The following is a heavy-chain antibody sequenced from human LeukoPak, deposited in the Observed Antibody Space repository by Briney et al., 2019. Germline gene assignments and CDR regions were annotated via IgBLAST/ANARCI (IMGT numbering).Heavy chain of an antibody. V-gene: IGHV4-4*09. CDR1: GGSISSYY. Sequence: SETLSLTCTVFGGSISSYYWSWIRQPPGKGLEWIGYIYTSGSTNYNPSLKSRVTISVDTSKNQFSLKLSSVTAADTAVYYCARSSSSFEIGYWGQGTLVAVSS. D-gene: IGHD6-6*01. CDR2: IYTSGST. CDR3: ARSSSSFEIGY. J-gene: IGHJ4*02.